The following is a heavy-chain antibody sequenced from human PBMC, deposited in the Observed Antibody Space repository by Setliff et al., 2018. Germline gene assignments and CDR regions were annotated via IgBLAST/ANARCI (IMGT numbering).Heavy chain of an antibody. Sequence: ASVKVSCKASGYTFTSYYMHWVRQAPGQGLEWMGIINPSGGSTSYAQKFQGRVTMTRDTSTSTAYMELRSLRSDDTAVYYCARDRIITMIVAPMSPLHDAFDIWGQGTMVTVSS. CDR3: ARDRIITMIVAPMSPLHDAFDI. V-gene: IGHV1-46*01. J-gene: IGHJ3*02. CDR2: INPSGGST. D-gene: IGHD3-22*01. CDR1: GYTFTSYY.